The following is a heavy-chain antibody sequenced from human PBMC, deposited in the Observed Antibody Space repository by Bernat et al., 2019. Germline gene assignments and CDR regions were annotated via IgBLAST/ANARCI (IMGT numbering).Heavy chain of an antibody. J-gene: IGHJ2*01. D-gene: IGHD3-22*01. CDR2: IYSGGST. Sequence: EVQLVESGGGLVQPGGSLRLSCAASGFTVSSNYMSWVRQAPGKGLEWVSVIYSGGSTYYADSVKGRFTISRDNSKNTLYLQMNSLRAEDTAVYYCARGDYYDSSGLPRDWYFDLWGRGTLVTVSS. V-gene: IGHV3-66*01. CDR1: GFTVSSNY. CDR3: ARGDYYDSSGLPRDWYFDL.